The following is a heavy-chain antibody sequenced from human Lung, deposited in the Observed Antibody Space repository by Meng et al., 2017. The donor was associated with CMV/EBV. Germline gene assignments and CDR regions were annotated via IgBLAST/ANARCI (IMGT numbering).Heavy chain of an antibody. CDR2: ITTNTGNP. D-gene: IGHD6-19*01. Sequence: VHSRSKMRKSGVYVKLSCNASGYTLTSYAMNWVRQAPGQGLEWMGWITTNTGNPTYAQGFTGRFVFSLETSVSTAYLQISSLKAEDTAVYYCARDKIAVAGITGDYWGQGTLVTVSS. V-gene: IGHV7-4-1*02. J-gene: IGHJ4*02. CDR1: GYTLTSYA. CDR3: ARDKIAVAGITGDY.